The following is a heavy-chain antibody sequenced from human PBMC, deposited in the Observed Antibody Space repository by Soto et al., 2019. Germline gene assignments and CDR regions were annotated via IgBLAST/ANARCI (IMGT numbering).Heavy chain of an antibody. D-gene: IGHD3-16*01. J-gene: IGHJ3*02. CDR2: IKQDGSEK. CDR1: EFTFSRYW. Sequence: GGSLRLSCAASEFTFSRYWMDWVRQAPGKGLEWVANIKQDGSEKYYVDSVEGRFTISRDNAENSLYLQINSLRAEDTAVYYCARTKGAVAFDIWGQGTMVTVSS. V-gene: IGHV3-7*01. CDR3: ARTKGAVAFDI.